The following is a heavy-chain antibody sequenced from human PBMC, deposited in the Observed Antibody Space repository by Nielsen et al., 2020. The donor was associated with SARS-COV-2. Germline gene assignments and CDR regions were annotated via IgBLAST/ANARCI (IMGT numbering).Heavy chain of an antibody. CDR2: INWNGGST. V-gene: IGHV3-20*01. J-gene: IGHJ4*02. CDR1: GFTFSSYE. D-gene: IGHD6-19*01. Sequence: GGSLRLSCAASGFTFSSYEMNWVRQAPGKGLEWVSGINWNGGSTGYADSVKGRFTISRDNAKNSLYLQMNSLRAEDTALYHCARDLTPFDSSGWYSGNYWGQGTLVTVSS. CDR3: ARDLTPFDSSGWYSGNY.